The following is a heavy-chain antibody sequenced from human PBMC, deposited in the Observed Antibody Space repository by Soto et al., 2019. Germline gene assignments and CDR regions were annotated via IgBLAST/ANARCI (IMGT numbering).Heavy chain of an antibody. D-gene: IGHD3-16*01. CDR2: IYHSGST. V-gene: IGHV4-30-2*01. Sequence: SETLSLTCAVSGGSISSGGYSWSWIRQPPGKGLEWIGYIYHSGSTYYNPSLKSRVTISVDRSKNQFSLKLSSVTAADTAVYYCASLGRHGWGQGTTVTVSS. CDR1: GGSISSGGYS. J-gene: IGHJ6*02. CDR3: ASLGRHG.